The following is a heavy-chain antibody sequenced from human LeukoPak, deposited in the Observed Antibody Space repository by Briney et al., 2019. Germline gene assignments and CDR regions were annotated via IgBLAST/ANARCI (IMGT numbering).Heavy chain of an antibody. CDR1: GYTFSSYG. D-gene: IGHD2-21*02. V-gene: IGHV1-2*02. CDR2: INPNSGGT. Sequence: ASVKVSCKASGYTFSSYGISWVRQAPGQGLEWMGWINPNSGGTNYAQKFQGRVTMTRDTSISTAYMELSRLRSDDTAVYYCARDLVAYCGGDCYSNWFDPWGQGTLVTVSS. CDR3: ARDLVAYCGGDCYSNWFDP. J-gene: IGHJ5*02.